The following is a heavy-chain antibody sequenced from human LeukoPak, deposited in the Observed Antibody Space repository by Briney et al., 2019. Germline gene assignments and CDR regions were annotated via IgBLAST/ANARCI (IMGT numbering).Heavy chain of an antibody. CDR1: GRSFSGYY. Sequence: SETLSLTCAVYGRSFSGYYWMWLRQPPGKGREWVGEINHRGSTTYNTSLKSRHTISVDTSKNQYSPKLSSVTAADTAVHYWARSGSTLPVIAGGGGNDYWGQGTLVTVSS. CDR3: ARSGSTLPVIAGGGGNDY. V-gene: IGHV4-34*01. J-gene: IGHJ4*02. D-gene: IGHD2/OR15-2a*01. CDR2: INHRGST.